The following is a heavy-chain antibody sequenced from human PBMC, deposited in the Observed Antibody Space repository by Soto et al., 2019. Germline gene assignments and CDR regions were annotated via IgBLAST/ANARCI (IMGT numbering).Heavy chain of an antibody. J-gene: IGHJ4*02. V-gene: IGHV4-4*07. Sequence: SETLSLTCSVSGGSISSSYWSWIRQPAGKGLEWIGRIYTSGSTNYTPSLKSRVTMSVDTSKNQFSLKLSSVTAADTAVYYCARRYYDSSRYYYEPLFDYWGQGTLVTVSS. D-gene: IGHD3-22*01. CDR3: ARRYYDSSRYYYEPLFDY. CDR1: GGSISSSY. CDR2: IYTSGST.